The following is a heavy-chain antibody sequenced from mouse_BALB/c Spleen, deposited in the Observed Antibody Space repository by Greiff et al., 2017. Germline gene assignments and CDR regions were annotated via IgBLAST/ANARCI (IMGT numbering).Heavy chain of an antibody. CDR3: ATDTGTRFAY. V-gene: IGHV3-6*02. CDR2: ISYDGSN. Sequence: EVKLMESGPGLVKPSQSLSLTCSVTGYSITSGYYWNWIRQFPGNKLEWMGYISYDGSNNYNPSLKNRISITRDTSKNQFFLKLNSVTTEDTATYYCATDTGTRFAYWGQGTLVTVSA. D-gene: IGHD4-1*01. CDR1: GYSITSGYY. J-gene: IGHJ3*01.